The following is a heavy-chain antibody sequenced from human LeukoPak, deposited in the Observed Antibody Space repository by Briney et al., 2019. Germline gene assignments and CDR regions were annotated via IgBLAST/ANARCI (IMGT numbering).Heavy chain of an antibody. CDR2: IYYTGST. CDR3: GKHVSSGWDYYYGLDV. CDR1: GSSMGSSGFY. J-gene: IGHJ6*02. Sequence: TSETLSLTCTVSGSSMGSSGFYWGWIRQPPGKGLEWIGSIYYTGSTSGSTHYNPSLTSRVTISVDTSKSQFSLTLTSVTAADTAMYYCGKHVSSGWDYYYGLDVWGQGTTVTVSS. D-gene: IGHD6-19*01. V-gene: IGHV4-39*01.